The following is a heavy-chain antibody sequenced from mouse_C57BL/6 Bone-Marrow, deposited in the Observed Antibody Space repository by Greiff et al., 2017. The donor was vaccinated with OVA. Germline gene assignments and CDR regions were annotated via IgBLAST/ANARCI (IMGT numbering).Heavy chain of an antibody. CDR1: GYTFTSYW. V-gene: IGHV1-72*01. CDR3: ASALSSYAMDY. J-gene: IGHJ4*01. Sequence: QVQLKQPGAELVKPGASVKLSCKASGYTFTSYWMHWVKQRPGRGLEWIGRIDPNSGGTKYNEKFKSKATLTVDKPSSTAYMQLSSLTSEDSAVYDCASALSSYAMDYWGQGTSVTVSS. CDR2: IDPNSGGT.